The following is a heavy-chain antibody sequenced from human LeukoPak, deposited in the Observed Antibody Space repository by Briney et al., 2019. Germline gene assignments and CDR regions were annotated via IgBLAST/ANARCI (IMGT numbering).Heavy chain of an antibody. V-gene: IGHV1-18*01. Sequence: ASVKVSCKASGYTFTSYGISWVRQAPGQGLECMGRISAYNGNTNYAHKFQGRVTLTTDTSTSTAYMELRSLRSDDTAVYYCARSTVTTFGVDWFDPWGQGTLVTVSS. CDR1: GYTFTSYG. CDR3: ARSTVTTFGVDWFDP. D-gene: IGHD4-17*01. CDR2: ISAYNGNT. J-gene: IGHJ5*02.